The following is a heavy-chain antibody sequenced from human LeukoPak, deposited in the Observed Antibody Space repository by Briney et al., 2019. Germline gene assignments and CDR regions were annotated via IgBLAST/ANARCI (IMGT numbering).Heavy chain of an antibody. D-gene: IGHD5-24*01. CDR2: INHSGST. V-gene: IGHV4-34*01. Sequence: SETLSLTCAVYGGSFSGYYWSWIRQPPGKGLEWIGEINHSGSTNYHPSLKSRVTISVDTSKNQFSLKVRSVTAADTAVYYCARGRGYNSFDYWGQGTLVTVSS. CDR3: ARGRGYNSFDY. J-gene: IGHJ4*02. CDR1: GGSFSGYY.